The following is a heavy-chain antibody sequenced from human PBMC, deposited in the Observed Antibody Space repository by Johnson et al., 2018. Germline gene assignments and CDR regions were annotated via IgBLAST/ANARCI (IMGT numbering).Heavy chain of an antibody. D-gene: IGHD3-10*01. Sequence: VQLVQSGGGLVKPGGSLRLSCAASGFTFSSYSMNWVRQAPGKGLEWVSGISWNSGSIGYADSVKGRFTISRDNAKNSLYLQMNSLRAEDTALYYCAKAYGAYYYYMDVWGKGTTVTVSS. V-gene: IGHV3-9*01. CDR3: AKAYGAYYYYMDV. CDR1: GFTFSSYS. CDR2: ISWNSGSI. J-gene: IGHJ6*03.